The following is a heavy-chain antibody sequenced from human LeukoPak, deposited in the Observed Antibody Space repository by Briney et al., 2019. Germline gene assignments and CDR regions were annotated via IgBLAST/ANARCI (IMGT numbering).Heavy chain of an antibody. Sequence: GGSLRLSCAASEFTFNRYWMSWVRQAPGKGLEWVANIKHDGSEAHYVDSVKGRFTTSRDNAKNSLSLQMNSLNVDDTGVYFCTRDALFGSGRTHLDFWSQGTLVSVSS. D-gene: IGHD3-10*01. CDR2: IKHDGSEA. V-gene: IGHV3-7*04. CDR1: EFTFNRYW. CDR3: TRDALFGSGRTHLDF. J-gene: IGHJ4*02.